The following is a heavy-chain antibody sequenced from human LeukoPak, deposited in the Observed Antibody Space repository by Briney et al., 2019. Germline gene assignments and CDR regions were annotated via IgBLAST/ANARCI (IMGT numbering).Heavy chain of an antibody. D-gene: IGHD3-22*01. J-gene: IGHJ5*02. CDR2: ISSSGSTI. CDR3: ARVLDHYDSSGYRPYNWFDP. Sequence: GGSLRLSCAASGFTFSDYYMSWIRQAPGKGLEWVSYISSSGSTIYYADSVKGRFTISGDNAKNSLYLQMNSLRAEDTAVYHCARVLDHYDSSGYRPYNWFDPWGQGTLVTVSS. CDR1: GFTFSDYY. V-gene: IGHV3-11*01.